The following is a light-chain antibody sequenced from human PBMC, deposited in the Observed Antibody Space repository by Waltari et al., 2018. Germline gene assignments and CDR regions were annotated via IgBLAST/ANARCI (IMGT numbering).Light chain of an antibody. CDR3: QHYVRLPVT. V-gene: IGKV3-20*01. J-gene: IGKJ1*01. CDR1: QSVSRT. CDR2: GQS. Sequence: IVLTQSPGTLSLSPGERATLACRASQSVSRTLAWYQQKPGQAPRLLIYGQSTRAPGIPDRFSGSGSGTDFRLTISRLEPEDFAVYYCQHYVRLPVTFGQGTKVEIK.